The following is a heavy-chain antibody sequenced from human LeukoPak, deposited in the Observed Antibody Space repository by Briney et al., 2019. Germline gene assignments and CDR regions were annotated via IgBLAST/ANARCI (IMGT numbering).Heavy chain of an antibody. Sequence: PGRSLRLSCATSGFNFGDYAIHWVRQVPGKGLEWVSGISWNSGSIGYADSVKGRFTISRDNAKNSLYLQMNSLRAEDTAVYYCAKADLPHGGQGTLVTVSS. V-gene: IGHV3-9*01. CDR1: GFNFGDYA. J-gene: IGHJ4*02. CDR2: ISWNSGSI. CDR3: AKADLPH.